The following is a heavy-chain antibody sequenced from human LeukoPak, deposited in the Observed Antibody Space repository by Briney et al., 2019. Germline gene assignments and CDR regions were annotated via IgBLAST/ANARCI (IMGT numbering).Heavy chain of an antibody. V-gene: IGHV1-2*02. CDR3: ARTYYYDSSGYYLNYFDY. D-gene: IGHD3-22*01. CDR2: INPNSGGT. J-gene: IGHJ4*02. Sequence: GASVKVSCKASGYTFTGYYMHWVRQAPGQGLEWMGWINPNSGGTNYAQKFQGRVTMTRDTSISTAYMELSRLRSDDTAVYYCARTYYYDSSGYYLNYFDYWGQGTLVTVSS. CDR1: GYTFTGYY.